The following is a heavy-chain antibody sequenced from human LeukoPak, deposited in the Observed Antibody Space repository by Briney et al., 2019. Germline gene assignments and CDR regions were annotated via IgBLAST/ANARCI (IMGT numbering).Heavy chain of an antibody. V-gene: IGHV3-30*03. CDR1: GFTFSSYG. J-gene: IGHJ6*02. CDR3: ARDLVGLSSSGYYYYYYGMDV. Sequence: GGSLRLSCAASGFTFSSYGMHWVRQAPGKGLEWVAVISYDGSNKYYADSVKGRFTISRDNSKNTLYLQMNSLRAEDTAVYYCARDLVGLSSSGYYYYYYGMDVWGQGTTVTVSS. D-gene: IGHD3-22*01. CDR2: ISYDGSNK.